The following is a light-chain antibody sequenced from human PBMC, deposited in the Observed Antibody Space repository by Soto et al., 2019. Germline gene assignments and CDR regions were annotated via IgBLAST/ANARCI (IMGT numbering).Light chain of an antibody. V-gene: IGLV2-14*01. CDR2: EVN. CDR3: SSYTSSRTHVV. CDR1: SSDIGGYNY. Sequence: QSALTQPASVSGSPGQSITISCTGTSSDIGGYNYVSWYQQHPGNAPKLLIYEVNDRPSGVSNRFSGSKCGNTASLSISGLQAEDEADYYCSSYTSSRTHVVFGGGTKLPLL. J-gene: IGLJ2*01.